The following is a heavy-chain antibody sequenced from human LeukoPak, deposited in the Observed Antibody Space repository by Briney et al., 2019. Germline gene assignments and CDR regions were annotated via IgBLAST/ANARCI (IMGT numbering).Heavy chain of an antibody. V-gene: IGHV4-39*02. CDR3: ARDQGLTYYYGSGSYIVGYFDY. D-gene: IGHD3-10*01. J-gene: IGHJ4*02. Sequence: SETLSLTCTVSGGSISSSSYYWGWICQPPGKGLDWIGSIYYSGSTYYNPSLKSRVTISVDTSKNQFSLKLSSVTAADTAVYYCARDQGLTYYYGSGSYIVGYFDYWGQGTLVTVSS. CDR2: IYYSGST. CDR1: GGSISSSSYY.